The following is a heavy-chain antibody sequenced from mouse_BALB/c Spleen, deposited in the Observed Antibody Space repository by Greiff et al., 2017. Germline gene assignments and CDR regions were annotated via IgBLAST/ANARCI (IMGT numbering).Heavy chain of an antibody. V-gene: IGHV1S81*02. Sequence: VQLQQPGAELVKPGASVKLSCKASGYTFTSYWMHWVKQRPGQGLEWIGEINPSNGRTNYNEKFKSKATLTVDKSSSTAYMQLSSLTSEDSAVYYCARSFGTTVVATCDYWGQGTTLTVSS. CDR3: ARSFGTTVVATCDY. CDR1: GYTFTSYW. CDR2: INPSNGRT. D-gene: IGHD1-1*01. J-gene: IGHJ2*01.